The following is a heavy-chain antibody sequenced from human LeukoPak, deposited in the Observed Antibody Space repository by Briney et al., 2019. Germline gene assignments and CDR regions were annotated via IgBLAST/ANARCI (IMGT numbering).Heavy chain of an antibody. CDR1: GFTFSTYN. CDR2: ISSTSSTI. CDR3: ARDLAWNVDY. J-gene: IGHJ4*02. Sequence: GGSLRLSCAASGFTFSTYNMNWVRQAPGKGLEWVSYISSTSSTIYYADSVKGRFTISRDNAENSLYLQMNSLGAEDTAVYYCARDLAWNVDYWGQGTLVTVSS. V-gene: IGHV3-48*01. D-gene: IGHD1-1*01.